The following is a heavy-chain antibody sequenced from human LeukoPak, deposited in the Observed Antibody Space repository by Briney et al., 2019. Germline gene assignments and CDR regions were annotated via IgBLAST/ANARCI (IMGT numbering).Heavy chain of an antibody. D-gene: IGHD3-3*01. CDR3: ARDKDLRFLEWFIDY. CDR2: IIPIFGIA. CDR1: GGTFSSYA. V-gene: IGHV1-69*04. J-gene: IGHJ4*02. Sequence: ASVKVSCKASGGTFSSYAISWVRQAPGQGLEWMGRIIPIFGIANYAQKFQGRATTTADKSTSTAYMELSSLRSEDTAVYYCARDKDLRFLEWFIDYWGQGTLVTVSS.